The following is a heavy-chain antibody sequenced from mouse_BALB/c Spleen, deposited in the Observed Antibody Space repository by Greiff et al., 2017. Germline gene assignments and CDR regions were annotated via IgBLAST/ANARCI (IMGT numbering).Heavy chain of an antibody. Sequence: VQVVESGPGLVAPSQTLSITCTVSGFSLTSYGVHWVRQPPGKGLEWLGVIWAGGSTNYNSALMSRLSISKDNSKSQVFLKMNSLQTDDTAMYYCASSGYYGLDYWGQGTTLTVSS. D-gene: IGHD1-1*01. CDR3: ASSGYYGLDY. CDR2: IWAGGST. CDR1: GFSLTSYG. J-gene: IGHJ2*01. V-gene: IGHV2-9*02.